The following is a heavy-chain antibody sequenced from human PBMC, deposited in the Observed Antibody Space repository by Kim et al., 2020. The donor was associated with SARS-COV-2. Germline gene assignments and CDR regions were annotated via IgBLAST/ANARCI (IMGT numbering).Heavy chain of an antibody. Sequence: SETLSLTCTVSGGSISSGGYYWSWIRQHPGKGLEWIGYIYYSGSTYYNPSLKSRVTISVDTSKNQFSLKLSSVTAADTAVYYCARDSCSGGSCYGYNWFDPWGQGTLVTVSS. J-gene: IGHJ5*02. D-gene: IGHD2-15*01. V-gene: IGHV4-31*03. CDR3: ARDSCSGGSCYGYNWFDP. CDR2: IYYSGST. CDR1: GGSISSGGYY.